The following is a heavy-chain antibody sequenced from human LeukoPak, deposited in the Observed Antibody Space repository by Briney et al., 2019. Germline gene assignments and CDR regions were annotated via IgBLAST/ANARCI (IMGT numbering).Heavy chain of an antibody. D-gene: IGHD3-22*01. CDR3: ARDVYNSI. Sequence: PGGSLRLSCAASGSTFSSYSMNWVRQAPGKGPEWVSSIGTSSSYIYYADSLKGRFTISRDNAENSLYLQMSSLRAEDTAVYYCARDVYNSIWGQGTLVTVSS. CDR2: IGTSSSYI. J-gene: IGHJ4*02. CDR1: GSTFSSYS. V-gene: IGHV3-21*01.